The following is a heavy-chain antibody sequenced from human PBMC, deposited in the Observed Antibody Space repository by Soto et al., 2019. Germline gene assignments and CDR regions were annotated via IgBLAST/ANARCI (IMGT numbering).Heavy chain of an antibody. J-gene: IGHJ6*02. V-gene: IGHV4-31*03. CDR1: GGSITSGGHY. D-gene: IGHD3-3*01. CDR3: ARDQGGITIFGVPYGMDV. Sequence: QVQLQESGPGLVKPSQTLSLTCTVSGGSITSGGHYWSWIRQHPGKGLEWIGYIYYSGSTYYNPSLKSRVTTSIATSKNHFALKVRSVTVADTAVYYCARDQGGITIFGVPYGMDVWGQGTTVTVSS. CDR2: IYYSGST.